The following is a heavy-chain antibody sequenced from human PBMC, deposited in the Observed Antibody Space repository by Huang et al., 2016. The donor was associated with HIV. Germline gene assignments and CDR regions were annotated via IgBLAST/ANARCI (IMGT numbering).Heavy chain of an antibody. Sequence: QITLKESGPMLVKPTQTLTLTCTFSGFSLSTSEVGVGWIRQPPGNALEWLALIYSDDDKRYRPSLKSRLTITKDTSRNQVFLTMTNMDPVDTGTYYCAHSAFGTSGYYFRMHFDYWGQGALVTVSS. D-gene: IGHD3-22*01. CDR3: AHSAFGTSGYYFRMHFDY. CDR2: IYSDDDK. J-gene: IGHJ4*02. V-gene: IGHV2-5*02. CDR1: GFSLSTSEVG.